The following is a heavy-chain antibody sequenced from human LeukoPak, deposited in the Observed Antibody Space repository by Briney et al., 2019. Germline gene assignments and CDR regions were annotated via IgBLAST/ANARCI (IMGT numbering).Heavy chain of an antibody. Sequence: GGSETLFCAASGFTFSSYATSWVRQAPGKGLEWVSAISGSGYSTYYADSVKGRFILSRENSKNTLYLQMNSLRAEDTAVYYCAKGFIRGDWSGYLARNWFDPWG. D-gene: IGHD3-3*01. J-gene: IGHJ5*02. V-gene: IGHV3-23*01. CDR3: AKGFIRGDWSGYLARNWFDP. CDR2: ISGSGYST. CDR1: GFTFSSYA.